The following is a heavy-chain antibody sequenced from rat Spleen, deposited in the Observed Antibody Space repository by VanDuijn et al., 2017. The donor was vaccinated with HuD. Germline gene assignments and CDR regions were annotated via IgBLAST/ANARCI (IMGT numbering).Heavy chain of an antibody. CDR2: ISSDGGGN. J-gene: IGHJ2*01. Sequence: EVQLVESDGGLVQPGRSLKLSCAASGFTFSDYYMAWVRQAPTKGLEWVTTISSDGGGNFYRDSVKGRFTISRDNAKSSLYLHMDSLRSEDTATYSCTRHGYKAYFDSWGQGVLVTVYS. CDR1: GFTFSDYY. V-gene: IGHV5-29*01. D-gene: IGHD1-9*01. CDR3: TRHGYKAYFDS.